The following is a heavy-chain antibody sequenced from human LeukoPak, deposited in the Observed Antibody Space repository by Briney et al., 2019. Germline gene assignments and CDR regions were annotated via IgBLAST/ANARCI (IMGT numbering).Heavy chain of an antibody. CDR1: GFTFSSYW. CDR2: IKYGGSEK. V-gene: IGHV3-7*04. D-gene: IGHD5-18*01. CDR3: AGAEGYSYAFYFVY. Sequence: HPGGSLRLSCAASGFTFSSYWMTWVRQAPGKGLEWVANIKYGGSEKYYADSVKGRFTISRDNAKNSLYLQMNSLRAEDTAVYFCAGAEGYSYAFYFVYWGQGTLVTVSS. J-gene: IGHJ4*02.